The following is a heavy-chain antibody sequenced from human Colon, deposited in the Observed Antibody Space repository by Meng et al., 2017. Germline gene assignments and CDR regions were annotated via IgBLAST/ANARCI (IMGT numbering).Heavy chain of an antibody. J-gene: IGHJ4*02. CDR2: INGDGSST. Sequence: GESLKISCAASGFTFSSHWMHWVRQPPGQGLEWVSRINGDGSSTGYADSVKGRFTISRDNAKNTLYLQENSLRGEDTAVYYCTRDFDSGYGFWGQGTLVTVSS. D-gene: IGHD5-12*01. CDR3: TRDFDSGYGF. V-gene: IGHV3-74*01. CDR1: GFTFSSHW.